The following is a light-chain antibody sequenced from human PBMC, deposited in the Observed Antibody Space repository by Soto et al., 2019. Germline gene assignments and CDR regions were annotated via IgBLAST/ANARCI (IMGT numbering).Light chain of an antibody. V-gene: IGKV3-11*01. J-gene: IGKJ5*01. Sequence: EIVLTQSPGTLSLSPGERATLSCRASRSVPNDYVSWYQQKPGQAPRLLIYDASNRATGIPARFSGSGSGADFTLTISSLEPEDFAVYYCQQRSNWPITFGQGTRLEIK. CDR1: RSVPNDY. CDR3: QQRSNWPIT. CDR2: DAS.